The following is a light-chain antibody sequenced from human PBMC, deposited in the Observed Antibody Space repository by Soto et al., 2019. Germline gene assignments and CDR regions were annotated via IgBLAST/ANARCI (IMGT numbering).Light chain of an antibody. CDR1: QSVGSRF. J-gene: IGKJ1*01. CDR2: GAS. CDR3: QQYSSLPRT. V-gene: IGKV3-20*01. Sequence: EIVWTQCPSTLSLSPGERATLACGASQSVGSRFLAWYQQKPGQAPRLVIHGASTRATGIPARFSGSGSGTDFTLTISSLEPEDFGVYYCQQYSSLPRTFGQGTKVDIK.